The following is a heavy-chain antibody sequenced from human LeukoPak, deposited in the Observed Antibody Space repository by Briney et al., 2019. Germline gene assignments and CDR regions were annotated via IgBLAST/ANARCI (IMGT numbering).Heavy chain of an antibody. D-gene: IGHD3-22*01. CDR1: GFAFNTYA. Sequence: PGGSLRLSCAASGFAFNTYALHWVRQAPGKGLEWVAIISSDGINTYYADSVEGRFSISRDNSKNMLYLQMDSLRAEDTAMYHCARDLRPADTTGYYSHFDYWGQGTLVTVSS. CDR2: ISSDGINT. J-gene: IGHJ4*02. CDR3: ARDLRPADTTGYYSHFDY. V-gene: IGHV3-30*04.